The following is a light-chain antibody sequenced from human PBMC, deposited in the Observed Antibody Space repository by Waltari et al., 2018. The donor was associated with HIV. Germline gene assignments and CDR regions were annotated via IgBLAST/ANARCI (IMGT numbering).Light chain of an antibody. CDR1: TSNIGSNY. CDR3: AAWDDTLSGQGV. J-gene: IGLJ2*01. CDR2: RDK. V-gene: IGLV1-47*01. Sequence: QSVLTQPPSVSGTPGQRVTISCSGSTSNIGSNYVYWYQQLPETAPKLLIYRDKQRPAGFPDRFSGSKSGTSASLAINGLRSEDEADYYCAAWDDTLSGQGVFGGGTKLTVL.